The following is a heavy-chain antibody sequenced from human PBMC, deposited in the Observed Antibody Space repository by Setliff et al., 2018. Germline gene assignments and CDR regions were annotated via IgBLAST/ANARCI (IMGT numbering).Heavy chain of an antibody. Sequence: GGSLRLSCAASGFTFSSYAMSWVRQAPGKGLEWVSAISGSGGSTYYADSVKGRFTISRDNSKNTLYLQMNSLRAEDTAVYYCAKGIGYSYALNYYYYGMDVWGQGTTVTVSS. V-gene: IGHV3-23*01. CDR1: GFTFSSYA. J-gene: IGHJ6*02. CDR3: AKGIGYSYALNYYYYGMDV. CDR2: ISGSGGST. D-gene: IGHD5-18*01.